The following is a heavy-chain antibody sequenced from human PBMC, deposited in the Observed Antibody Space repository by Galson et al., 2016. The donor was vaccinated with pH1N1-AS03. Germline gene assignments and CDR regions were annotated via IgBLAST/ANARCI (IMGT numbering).Heavy chain of an antibody. V-gene: IGHV3-48*03. Sequence: SLRLSCAASGFTFRSNGMSWVRQARGKGLEWVASVNTRGDTIHYADSLKGRFTISRDNAKNGLYLQMNSLRAEDSGLYYCVRTWLTNSFDFWGQGTLVTVSS. D-gene: IGHD6-13*01. CDR2: VNTRGDTI. CDR1: GFTFRSNG. J-gene: IGHJ3*01. CDR3: VRTWLTNSFDF.